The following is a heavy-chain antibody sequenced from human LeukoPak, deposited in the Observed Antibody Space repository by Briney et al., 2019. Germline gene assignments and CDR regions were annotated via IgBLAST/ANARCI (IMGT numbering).Heavy chain of an antibody. Sequence: GGSLRLSCAASGFTFSSYAMSWVRQAPGKGLEWVSGISISGGSTSYADSVKGRFTISRDNPRNTLYMKTNSLRAEDTALYYCAIMHSYYDGRGYWVQWGQGTLVTVSS. CDR3: AIMHSYYDGRGYWVQ. D-gene: IGHD3-22*01. V-gene: IGHV3-23*01. CDR2: ISISGGST. J-gene: IGHJ4*02. CDR1: GFTFSSYA.